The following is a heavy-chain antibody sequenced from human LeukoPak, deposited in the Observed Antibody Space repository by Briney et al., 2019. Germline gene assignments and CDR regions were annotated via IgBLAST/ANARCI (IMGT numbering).Heavy chain of an antibody. CDR3: ARGYCTNGVCYTFDY. CDR2: INPSGGST. Sequence: ASVKVSCKASGYTFSTYDIHWVRQAPGQGLEWMGIINPSGGSTSYAQKFQGRVTMTRDMSTSTVYMELSSLRSEDTAVYYCARGYCTNGVCYTFDYWGQGTLVTVSS. CDR1: GYTFSTYD. J-gene: IGHJ4*02. V-gene: IGHV1-46*01. D-gene: IGHD2-8*01.